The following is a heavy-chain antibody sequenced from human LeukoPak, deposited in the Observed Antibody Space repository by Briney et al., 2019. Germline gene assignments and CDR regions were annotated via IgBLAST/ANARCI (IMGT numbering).Heavy chain of an antibody. CDR3: ARQYSGYDSWFDP. V-gene: IGHV5-10-1*01. Sequence: GEPLKISCKGSGYRFTSYWISWVRQMPGKGLEWLGRIDPSDSYTNYSPSFQGHVTISADKSISTAYLHWSSLKASDTAMYYCARQYSGYDSWFDPWGQGTLVTVSS. CDR1: GYRFTSYW. D-gene: IGHD5-12*01. CDR2: IDPSDSYT. J-gene: IGHJ5*02.